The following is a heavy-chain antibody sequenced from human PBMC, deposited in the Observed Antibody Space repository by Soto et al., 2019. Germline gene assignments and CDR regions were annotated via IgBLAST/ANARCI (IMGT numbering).Heavy chain of an antibody. CDR3: VASDHYYAMVV. Sequence: QVQLVESVGGVVQPGRSLRVSCAASGITISNYFMYWVRQAPGKGLEWVAAISYDGSNKHYSDSVKGRFTISRDNSKNTLYLQMNSLRDEATAVYYFVASDHYYAMVVWGQGTTVAVSS. V-gene: IGHV3-30-3*01. J-gene: IGHJ6*02. CDR2: ISYDGSNK. CDR1: GITISNYF.